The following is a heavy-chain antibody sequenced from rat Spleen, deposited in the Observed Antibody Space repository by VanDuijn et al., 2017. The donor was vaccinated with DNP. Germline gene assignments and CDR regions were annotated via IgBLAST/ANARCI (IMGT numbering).Heavy chain of an antibody. D-gene: IGHD1-12*01. J-gene: IGHJ2*01. Sequence: EVQLVESGGGPVQPGRSLKLSCVASGFIFSNYWMTWVRQPPTKGLEWVASISTGGDHTYYRDSVKGRFTISRDDARGTLSLQMDSLRSEDTATYYCARHETIVFDYWGQGVMVTVSS. V-gene: IGHV5-25*01. CDR1: GFIFSNYW. CDR3: ARHETIVFDY. CDR2: ISTGGDHT.